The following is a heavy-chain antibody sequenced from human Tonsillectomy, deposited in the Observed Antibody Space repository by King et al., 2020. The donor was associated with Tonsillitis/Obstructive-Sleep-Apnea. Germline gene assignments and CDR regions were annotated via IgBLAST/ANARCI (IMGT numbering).Heavy chain of an antibody. J-gene: IGHJ3*02. CDR1: EHSFTREW. CDR3: ARLYYDSNLVALDAFDI. Sequence: VQLVESGAEIKKPGESLKISCKGSEHSFTREWIGWVRQMPGKGLEWMGIIYPGDSDTRYSPSFQGQVTISADKSNSTAYLQWSSLRASDTAMYYCARLYYDSNLVALDAFDIWGQGTLVTVSS. D-gene: IGHD3-22*01. V-gene: IGHV5-51*01. CDR2: IYPGDSDT.